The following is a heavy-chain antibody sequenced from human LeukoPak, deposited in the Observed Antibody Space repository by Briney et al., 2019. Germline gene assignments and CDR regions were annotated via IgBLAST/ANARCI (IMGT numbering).Heavy chain of an antibody. V-gene: IGHV3-21*01. J-gene: IGHJ4*02. CDR2: ISTSSSYI. CDR1: GFTFSSYS. Sequence: GGSLRLSCAASGFTFSSYSMNWVRQAPGKGLEWVSSISTSSSYIYYADSVKGRFTISRDNAKNSLYLQMNSLRAEDTAVNYCARVSSAYYYDSSGYYPDYWGQGTLVTVSS. CDR3: ARVSSAYYYDSSGYYPDY. D-gene: IGHD3-22*01.